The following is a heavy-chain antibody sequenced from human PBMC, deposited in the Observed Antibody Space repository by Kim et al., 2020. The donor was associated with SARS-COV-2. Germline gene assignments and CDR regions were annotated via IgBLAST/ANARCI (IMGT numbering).Heavy chain of an antibody. J-gene: IGHJ4*02. CDR3: ASTVTPDTAMVN. D-gene: IGHD5-18*01. Sequence: YSQKFQGRVTITRDTSASTAYMELSSLRSEDTAVYYCASTVTPDTAMVNWGQGTLVTVSS. V-gene: IGHV1-3*01.